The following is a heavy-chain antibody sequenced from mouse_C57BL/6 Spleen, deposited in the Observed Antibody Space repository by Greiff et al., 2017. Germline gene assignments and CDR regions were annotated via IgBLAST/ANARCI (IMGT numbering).Heavy chain of an antibody. CDR2: INPYNGGT. CDR3: AREGLRRGGPFDY. V-gene: IGHV1-19*01. Sequence: VQLKESGPVLVKPGASVKMSCKASGYTFTDYYMNWVKQSHGKSLEWIGVINPYNGGTSYNQKFKGKATLTVDKSSSTAYMELNSLTSEDSAVYYCAREGLRRGGPFDYWGQGTTLTVSS. D-gene: IGHD2-4*01. CDR1: GYTFTDYY. J-gene: IGHJ2*01.